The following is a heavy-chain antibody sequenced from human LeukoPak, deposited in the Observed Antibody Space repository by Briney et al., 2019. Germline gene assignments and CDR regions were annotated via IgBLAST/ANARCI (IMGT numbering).Heavy chain of an antibody. Sequence: GGSLRLSCAASGFTFSSYSMNWVRQAPGKGLEWVSSISSSSSYIYYADSVKGRFTISRDNAKNSLYLQMNSLRAEDTAVYYCAESGYYDILTGWTSDYGMDVWGQGTTVTVSS. V-gene: IGHV3-21*01. CDR3: AESGYYDILTGWTSDYGMDV. D-gene: IGHD3-9*01. J-gene: IGHJ6*02. CDR1: GFTFSSYS. CDR2: ISSSSSYI.